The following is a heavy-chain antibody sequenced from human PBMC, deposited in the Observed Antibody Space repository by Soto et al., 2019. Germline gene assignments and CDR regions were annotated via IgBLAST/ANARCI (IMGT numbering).Heavy chain of an antibody. D-gene: IGHD2-21*02. CDR2: INHDGSEK. Sequence: PGGSLRLSCAASGFNFDSRWMTWVRQAPGKGLEWVASINHDGSEKYYVDSVKGRFIISRDNAKNSLYLEMDTLRAEDTAIYYCARDQSDSHFDFWGQGTLVTVSS. CDR1: GFNFDSRW. CDR3: ARDQSDSHFDF. J-gene: IGHJ4*02. V-gene: IGHV3-7*03.